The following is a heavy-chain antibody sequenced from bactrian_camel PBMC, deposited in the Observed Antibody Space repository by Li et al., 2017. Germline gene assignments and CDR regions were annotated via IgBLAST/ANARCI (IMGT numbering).Heavy chain of an antibody. V-gene: IGHV3S54*01. CDR2: ISAEGDKT. Sequence: QVQLVESGGGSVQAGGSLRLSCVLSGATLRNYCMGWFHQPPGKQREGVATISAEGDKTYYSDSVKGRFTISKDNSGNTLYLQMDDLRPEDTAVYLCATDRRTGTGSTCRYSSGYPYWGQGTQVT. CDR1: GATLRNYC. J-gene: IGHJ4*01. D-gene: IGHD5*01. CDR3: ATDRRTGTGSTCRYSSGYPY.